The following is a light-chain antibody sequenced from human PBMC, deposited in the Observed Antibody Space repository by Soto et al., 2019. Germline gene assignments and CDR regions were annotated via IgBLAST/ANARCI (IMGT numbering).Light chain of an antibody. CDR1: QSVSSSY. Sequence: EFLLTQSTRTLSLSAGERATPSCRVSQSVSSSYLAWYQQKPGQAPRLLIYCASSRATGFPDRFSGSGSGTDFTLTISRLETEDFAVYYCQLYDSSSWTFGQGTKVDIK. J-gene: IGKJ1*01. CDR2: CAS. V-gene: IGKV3-20*01. CDR3: QLYDSSSWT.